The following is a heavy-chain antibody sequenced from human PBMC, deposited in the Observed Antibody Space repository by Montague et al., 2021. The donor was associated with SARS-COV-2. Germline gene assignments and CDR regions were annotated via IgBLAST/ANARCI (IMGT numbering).Heavy chain of an antibody. J-gene: IGHJ4*02. D-gene: IGHD3-3*01. Sequence: SETLSLTCTVSGASISSRSYYWGWIRQPPGKGLEWIGFKYYSGGTYYNPTLKSRVTISVDTSKKQFSLKLSSVTAADTAVYYCATLPSSSTIFGVVQGYYFDDWGQGTLVTVSS. CDR1: GASISSRSYY. CDR2: KYYSGGT. CDR3: ATLPSSSTIFGVVQGYYFDD. V-gene: IGHV4-39*01.